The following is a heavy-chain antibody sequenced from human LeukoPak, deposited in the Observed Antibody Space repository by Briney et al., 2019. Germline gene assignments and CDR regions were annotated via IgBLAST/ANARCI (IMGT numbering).Heavy chain of an antibody. D-gene: IGHD3-22*01. CDR1: GFTFSSYG. V-gene: IGHV3-30*18. Sequence: GGSLRLSCAAPGFTFSSYGMHWVRQAPGKGLEWVAVISYDGSNKYYADSVKGRFTISRDNSKNTLYLQMNSLRAEDTAVYYCAKDLNYYDSSGYYYFDYWGQGTLVTVSS. CDR3: AKDLNYYDSSGYYYFDY. CDR2: ISYDGSNK. J-gene: IGHJ4*02.